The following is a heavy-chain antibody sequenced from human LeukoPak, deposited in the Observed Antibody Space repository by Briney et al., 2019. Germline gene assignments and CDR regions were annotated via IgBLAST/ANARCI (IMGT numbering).Heavy chain of an antibody. J-gene: IGHJ4*02. CDR2: IYYSGST. D-gene: IGHD6-13*01. V-gene: IGHV4-39*07. CDR3: ARGGGPRLSSSWYDEYYFDY. CDR1: GGSISSSYS. Sequence: SETLSLTCTVSGGSISSSYSWGWIRQPPGKGLEWIGNIYYSGSTYYNSSLKSPVTIAVDTSKNQFSLKLSSVTAADTAVYYCARGGGPRLSSSWYDEYYFDYWGQGNLVTVSS.